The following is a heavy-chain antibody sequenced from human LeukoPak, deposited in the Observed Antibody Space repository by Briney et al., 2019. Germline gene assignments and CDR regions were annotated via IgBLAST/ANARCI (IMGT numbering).Heavy chain of an antibody. CDR3: TWMATIFTVDY. D-gene: IGHD5-12*01. Sequence: TGGSLRLSCVASGFTFTNYAMSWVRQAPGKGLEWVGRIRNDRITDYAAPVQGRFSISRDNSKNTFYLQMNSLRTEDTGMYFCTWMATIFTVDYWGQGTLVTVS. J-gene: IGHJ4*02. CDR2: IRNDRIT. CDR1: GFTFTNYA. V-gene: IGHV3-15*01.